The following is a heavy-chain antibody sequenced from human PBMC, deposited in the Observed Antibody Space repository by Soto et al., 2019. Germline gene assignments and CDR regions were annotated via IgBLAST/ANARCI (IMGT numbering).Heavy chain of an antibody. V-gene: IGHV1-3*01. CDR2: INAGNGNT. D-gene: IGHD3-3*01. J-gene: IGHJ5*02. CDR3: AGDRYITIFAGTYTAQFDP. Sequence: ASVKVSCKASGYTFTSYAMHWVRQAPGQRLEWMGWINAGNGNTKYSQKFQGRVTITRDTSASTAYMELSSLRSEDTAVYYCAGDRYITIFAGTYTAQFDPRGQGTLVTVSS. CDR1: GYTFTSYA.